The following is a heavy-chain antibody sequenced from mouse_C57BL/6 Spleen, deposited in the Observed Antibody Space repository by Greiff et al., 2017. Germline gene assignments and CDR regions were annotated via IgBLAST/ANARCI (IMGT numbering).Heavy chain of an antibody. J-gene: IGHJ4*01. CDR3: ARSVTRDAMDY. V-gene: IGHV1-64*01. Sequence: QVQLQQPGAELVKPGASVKLSCKASGYTFTSYWMHWVKQRPGQGLEWIGMIHPNSGSTNYNEKFKSKATLTVDKSSSTAYMQLSSLTSEDSAVYYCARSVTRDAMDYWGQGTSVTVSS. CDR2: IHPNSGST. CDR1: GYTFTSYW.